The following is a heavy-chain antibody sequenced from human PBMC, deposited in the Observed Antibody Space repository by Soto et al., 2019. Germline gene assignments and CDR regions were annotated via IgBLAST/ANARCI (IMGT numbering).Heavy chain of an antibody. V-gene: IGHV4-31*03. J-gene: IGHJ5*02. CDR3: ARARWRGYSERKFDR. CDR2: IYYSGST. CDR1: DGPISSSVYY. Sequence: SETLSLTFTVSDGPISSSVYYWSWILHPPGKGLEWIGYIYYSGSTYYNPSLKSRVTISVDTSKNQFSLKLSSVTAADTAVYYCARARWRGYSERKFDRRGQGTLVTVSS. D-gene: IGHD3-3*01.